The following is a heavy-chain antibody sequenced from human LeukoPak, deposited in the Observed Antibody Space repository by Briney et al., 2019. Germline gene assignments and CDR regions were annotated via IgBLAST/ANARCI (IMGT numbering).Heavy chain of an antibody. CDR3: AKDYYDSGGYYAHFDC. Sequence: GRSLRLSCAASGFTSSNYAMSWVRQAPGKGLEWVSGVSGSGGSTYYADSVKGRFTMSRDNSKHTLYLQMNSLRAEDTAVYYCAKDYYDSGGYYAHFDCWGQGTLVTVSS. J-gene: IGHJ4*02. D-gene: IGHD3-22*01. V-gene: IGHV3-23*01. CDR1: GFTSSNYA. CDR2: VSGSGGST.